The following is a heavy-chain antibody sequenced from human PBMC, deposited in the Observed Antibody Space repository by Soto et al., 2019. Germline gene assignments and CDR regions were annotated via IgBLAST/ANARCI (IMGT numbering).Heavy chain of an antibody. V-gene: IGHV2-5*02. Sequence: QITLKESGPTLVKPTQTLTLTCTFSGFSLSTSGVGVGWIRQPPGKALEWLAVIYWDDDKRSSSSLKSRLTITKDTSTNQVVLTMTNMDPVDTATYYCAHHPYYGLAPYSLDYWGQGILVTVSS. CDR2: IYWDDDK. CDR3: AHHPYYGLAPYSLDY. CDR1: GFSLSTSGVG. D-gene: IGHD3-10*01. J-gene: IGHJ4*02.